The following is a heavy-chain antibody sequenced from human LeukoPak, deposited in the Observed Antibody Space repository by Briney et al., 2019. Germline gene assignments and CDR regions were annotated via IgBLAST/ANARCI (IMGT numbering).Heavy chain of an antibody. D-gene: IGHD5-24*01. J-gene: IGHJ4*02. Sequence: PSETLSLTCTVSGGSISSSSYYWGWIHQPPGKGLEWIGIIYYSGSTYYNPSLKSRVTLSVDTSKNQFSLKLSSVTAADTAVYYCARGRWLQFPDYWGQGTLVTVSS. CDR2: IYYSGST. CDR1: GGSISSSSYY. CDR3: ARGRWLQFPDY. V-gene: IGHV4-39*07.